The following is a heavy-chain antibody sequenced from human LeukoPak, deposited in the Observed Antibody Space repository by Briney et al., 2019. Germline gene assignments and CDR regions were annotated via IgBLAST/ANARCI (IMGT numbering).Heavy chain of an antibody. J-gene: IGHJ4*02. V-gene: IGHV3-23*01. D-gene: IGHD1-26*01. CDR1: GFTFSSNV. CDR3: AKSQDSGRLFHFDY. Sequence: GGSLRLSCAASGFTFSSNVMSWVRQAPGKGLEWVSVINGSGGSTYYADSVKGRLTISRDNSKNTLYLQMNNLRAEDTAVYYCAKSQDSGRLFHFDYWGQGTLVTVSS. CDR2: INGSGGST.